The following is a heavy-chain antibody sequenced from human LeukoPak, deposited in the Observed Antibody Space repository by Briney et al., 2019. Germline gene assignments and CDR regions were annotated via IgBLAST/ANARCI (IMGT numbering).Heavy chain of an antibody. J-gene: IGHJ5*02. CDR1: GGSISSGGYY. CDR2: IYYSGST. CDR3: AREETTVTHNWFDP. D-gene: IGHD4-17*01. Sequence: SETLSLTCTVSGGSISSGGYYWSWIRQHPGKGLEWIGYIYYSGSTYYNPSLKSRVTISVDTSKNQFSLKLSSVTAADTAVYYCAREETTVTHNWFDPWGQGTLVTVSS. V-gene: IGHV4-31*03.